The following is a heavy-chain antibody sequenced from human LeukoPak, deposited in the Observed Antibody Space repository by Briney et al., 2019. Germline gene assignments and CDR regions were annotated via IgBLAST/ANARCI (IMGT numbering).Heavy chain of an antibody. Sequence: SETLSLTCSVSGGPISDYYWSWIRQPPGEGLEWIGYIYYSGSTNYNPSLKSRVTISVDTSKNQFSLKLRSVSVADTAVYYCARDGGGTFDYWGQGTLVTVSS. D-gene: IGHD3-16*01. CDR1: GGPISDYY. V-gene: IGHV4-59*01. CDR2: IYYSGST. CDR3: ARDGGGTFDY. J-gene: IGHJ4*02.